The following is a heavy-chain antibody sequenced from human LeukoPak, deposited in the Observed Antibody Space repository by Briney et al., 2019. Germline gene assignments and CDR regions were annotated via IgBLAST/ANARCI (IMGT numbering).Heavy chain of an antibody. J-gene: IGHJ3*01. V-gene: IGHV3-11*01. D-gene: IGHD6-25*01. CDR3: ARDFIGGSGSIFDL. CDR1: GFTFSDYY. CDR2: ISSSGSTI. Sequence: GGSLRLSCAASGFTFSDYYMSWIRQAPGKGLEWVSYISSSGSTIYYADSVKGRFTISRDNSKNTLYLQMNSLRAEDAAVYYCARDFIGGSGSIFDLWGQGTMVTVSS.